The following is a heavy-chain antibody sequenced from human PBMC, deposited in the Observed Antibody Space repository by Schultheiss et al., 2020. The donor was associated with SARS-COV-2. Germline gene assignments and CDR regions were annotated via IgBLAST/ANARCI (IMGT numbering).Heavy chain of an antibody. CDR3: ARSVDASMGDAYDI. V-gene: IGHV3-9*01. D-gene: IGHD5-18*01. CDR2: ISWNSGSI. J-gene: IGHJ3*02. CDR1: GFTFDDYA. Sequence: SLKISCAASGFTFDDYAMHWVRQAPGKGLEWVSGISWNSGSIGYADSVKGRLTVSRDNSKNILFLQMNSLRAEDTAIYYCARSVDASMGDAYDIWGQGTMVTVSS.